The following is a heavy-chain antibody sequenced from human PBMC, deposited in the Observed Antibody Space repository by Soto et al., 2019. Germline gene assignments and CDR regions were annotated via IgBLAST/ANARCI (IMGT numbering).Heavy chain of an antibody. J-gene: IGHJ5*02. V-gene: IGHV1-69*06. D-gene: IGHD2-15*01. Sequence: QVQLVQSGAEVKKPGSSVKVSCKASGGTFSSYAISWVRQAPGQGLEWMGGIIPIFGTANYAQKFQGRVTITADKSTSTAYMELSSLRSEDTAVYYCARDRQDRGVVAGGEWFDPWGQGTLVTVSS. CDR3: ARDRQDRGVVAGGEWFDP. CDR1: GGTFSSYA. CDR2: IIPIFGTA.